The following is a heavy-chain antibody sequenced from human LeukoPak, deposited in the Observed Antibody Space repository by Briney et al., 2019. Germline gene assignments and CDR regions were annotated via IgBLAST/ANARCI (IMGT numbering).Heavy chain of an antibody. J-gene: IGHJ4*02. CDR2: ISHSGTT. V-gene: IGHV4-59*12. D-gene: IGHD3-10*01. CDR1: GGSIRTYS. CDR3: ARGQWFRAF. Sequence: SETLSLTCTVSGGSIRTYSWNWIRQSPGKGLEWIGYISHSGTTSYRSSLKSRVTISVDTSKNQFSLKMNSVTAADTAVYYCARGQWFRAFWSRGTPVTVSS.